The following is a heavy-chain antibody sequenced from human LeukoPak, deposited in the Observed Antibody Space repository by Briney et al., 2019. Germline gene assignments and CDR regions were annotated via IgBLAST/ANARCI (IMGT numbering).Heavy chain of an antibody. CDR1: GFTFSSYA. Sequence: PGGSLRLSCAASGFTFSSYAVTWVRQAPGKGLEWVGSITGSGGNTYYADSVKGRFTISRDNSKNTLYLQMNSLRVEDTAIYYCARRLGNPGSLGYFDLWGRGTLVTVSS. D-gene: IGHD1-26*01. V-gene: IGHV3-23*01. CDR3: ARRLGNPGSLGYFDL. J-gene: IGHJ2*01. CDR2: ITGSGGNT.